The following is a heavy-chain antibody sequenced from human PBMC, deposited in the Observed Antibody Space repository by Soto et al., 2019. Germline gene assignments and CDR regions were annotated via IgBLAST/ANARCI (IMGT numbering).Heavy chain of an antibody. CDR1: GGSISRSSFF. CDR3: ASSGYYDTSGYYFYFDY. CDR2: IGNIYYSGST. D-gene: IGHD3-22*01. V-gene: IGHV4-39*01. J-gene: IGHJ4*02. Sequence: SETLSLTCTVSGGSISRSSFFWGWIRQPPGKGLEWIGSIGNIYYSGSTYYNPSLKSRVTISVDTSKNQFSLKLSSVTAADTAVYYCASSGYYDTSGYYFYFDYWGQETLVTVSS.